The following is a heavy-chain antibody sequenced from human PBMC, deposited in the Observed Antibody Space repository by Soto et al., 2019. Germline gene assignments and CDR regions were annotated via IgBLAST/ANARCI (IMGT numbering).Heavy chain of an antibody. D-gene: IGHD2-8*01. Sequence: GASVKVSCKASGGTFSSYAISWVRQAPGQGLEWMGGIIPIFGTANYAQKFQGRVTITADESTSTAYMELSSLRSEDTAVYYCASAILVLRVYYYYGMDVWGQGTTVTVSS. CDR1: GGTFSSYA. CDR3: ASAILVLRVYYYYGMDV. CDR2: IIPIFGTA. V-gene: IGHV1-69*13. J-gene: IGHJ6*02.